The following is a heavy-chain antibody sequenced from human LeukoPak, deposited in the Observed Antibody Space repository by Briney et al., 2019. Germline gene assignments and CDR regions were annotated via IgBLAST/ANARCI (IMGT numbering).Heavy chain of an antibody. D-gene: IGHD5-12*01. CDR2: ISYDGSNK. V-gene: IGHV3-30-3*01. J-gene: IGHJ4*02. Sequence: GGSLRLSCAASGFTFSSYAMHWVRQAPGKGLEWVAVISYDGSNKYYADSVKGRFTISRDNSKNTLYLQMNSLRAEDTAVYYCASPKLRWVLDYFDYRGQGTLVTVSS. CDR1: GFTFSSYA. CDR3: ASPKLRWVLDYFDY.